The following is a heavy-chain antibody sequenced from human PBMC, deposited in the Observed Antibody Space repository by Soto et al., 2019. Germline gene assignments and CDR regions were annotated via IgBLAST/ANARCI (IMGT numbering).Heavy chain of an antibody. J-gene: IGHJ4*02. V-gene: IGHV1-18*04. D-gene: IGHD3-9*01. Sequence: QGQLVQSAGEVRKPGASVKVSCKTSGYTFNLYGMTWLRQAPGQGLEWMGWISGYNGNATYAQKFKGRVVLTIDTSTTTAHMELGSLTSDDTAVYYCARILQTSRALGHWGQGTLVTVSS. CDR2: ISGYNGNA. CDR1: GYTFNLYG. CDR3: ARILQTSRALGH.